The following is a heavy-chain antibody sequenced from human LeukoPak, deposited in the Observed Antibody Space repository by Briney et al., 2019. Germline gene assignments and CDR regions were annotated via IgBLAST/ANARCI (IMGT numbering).Heavy chain of an antibody. CDR2: IYYSGST. J-gene: IGHJ3*02. CDR3: ARGPGSSGYYLYAFDI. CDR1: GGSISSYY. D-gene: IGHD3-22*01. V-gene: IGHV4-59*01. Sequence: SSETLSLTCTVSGGSISSYYWSWIRQPPGKGLEWIGYIYYSGSTNYNPSLKSRVTISVDTSKNQFSLELSSVTAADTAVYYCARGPGSSGYYLYAFDIWGQGTMVTVSS.